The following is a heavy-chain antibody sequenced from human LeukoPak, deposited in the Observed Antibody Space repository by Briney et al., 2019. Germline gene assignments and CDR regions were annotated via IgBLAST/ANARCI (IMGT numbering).Heavy chain of an antibody. CDR2: INSDGSST. CDR3: AKDPEEPYYYDSSGALDY. Sequence: GGSLRLSCAASGFTFSSYWMHWVRQAPGKGLVWVSRINSDGSSTSYADSVKGRFTISRDNAKNTLYLQMNSLRAEDTAVYYCAKDPEEPYYYDSSGALDYWGQGTLVTVSS. J-gene: IGHJ4*02. D-gene: IGHD3-22*01. CDR1: GFTFSSYW. V-gene: IGHV3-74*01.